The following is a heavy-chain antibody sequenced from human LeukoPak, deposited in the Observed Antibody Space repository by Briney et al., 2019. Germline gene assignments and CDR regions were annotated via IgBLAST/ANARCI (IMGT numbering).Heavy chain of an antibody. J-gene: IGHJ5*02. CDR3: ARNTINWFDP. CDR1: GYTFTDYY. V-gene: IGHV1-2*02. D-gene: IGHD5-24*01. CDR2: INPNSGGT. Sequence: ASVKVSCKASGYTFTDYYMHWVRQAPGQGLEWMGWINPNSGGTNYAQKFQGRVSMTRDTSISTAYMELSRLRSDETAVYYCARNTINWFDPWGQGVLVTVSS.